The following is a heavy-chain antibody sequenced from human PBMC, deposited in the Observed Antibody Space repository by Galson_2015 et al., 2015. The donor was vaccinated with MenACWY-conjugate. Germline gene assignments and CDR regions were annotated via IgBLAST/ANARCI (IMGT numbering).Heavy chain of an antibody. CDR2: IKYDGSEE. Sequence: LRLSCAASGFIFNSYSMNWVRQAPGKGLEWVANIKYDGSEEYYLESVKGRFTISRDNAKNSLYLQMNSLRAGDTAVYYCARDFAGGFVWGQGTLVSVSS. D-gene: IGHD3-10*01. J-gene: IGHJ4*02. CDR3: ARDFAGGFV. CDR1: GFIFNSYS. V-gene: IGHV3-7*01.